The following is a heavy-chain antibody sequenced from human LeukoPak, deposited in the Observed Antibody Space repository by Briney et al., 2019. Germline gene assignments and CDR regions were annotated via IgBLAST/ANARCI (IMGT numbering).Heavy chain of an antibody. D-gene: IGHD2-2*01. CDR2: MNPNSGNT. V-gene: IGHV1-8*02. CDR3: ARDCVVVVPAAISYYYGMDV. J-gene: IGHJ6*02. CDR1: GYTFTGYY. Sequence: ASVKVSCKASGYTFTGYYMHWVRQATGQGLEWMGWMNPNSGNTGYAQKFQGRVTMTRNTSISTAYMELSSLRSEDTAVYYCARDCVVVVPAAISYYYGMDVWGQGTTVTVSS.